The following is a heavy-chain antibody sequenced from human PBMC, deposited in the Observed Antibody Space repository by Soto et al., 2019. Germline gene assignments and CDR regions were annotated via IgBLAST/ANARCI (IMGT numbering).Heavy chain of an antibody. CDR1: GFIFSNYT. D-gene: IGHD2-21*02. CDR2: SGYGGGAT. V-gene: IGHV3-23*01. Sequence: EVQLLESGGGLVQPGGSLRLSCAASGFIFSNYTMTWVRLAPGKGLQWVSTSGYGGGATYYADSVRGRFTISRDNSRNTVYLQMNSLRVEDTAIDYCAEDRTKGDPSDDASEIWGQGKMVTVSS. CDR3: AEDRTKGDPSDDASEI. J-gene: IGHJ3*02.